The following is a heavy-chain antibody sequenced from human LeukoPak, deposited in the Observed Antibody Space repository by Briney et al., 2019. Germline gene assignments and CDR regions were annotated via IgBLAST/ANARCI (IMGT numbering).Heavy chain of an antibody. V-gene: IGHV4-59*01. Sequence: SETLSLTCTVSGGSISSYYWGWIRQPPGKGLEWIGYIYYSGSTNYNPSLKSRVTISVDTSKSQFSLKLSSVTAADTAVYYCARGVYYDYVWGSYRPYYFDYWGQGTLVTVSS. D-gene: IGHD3-16*02. CDR3: ARGVYYDYVWGSYRPYYFDY. CDR1: GGSISSYY. J-gene: IGHJ4*02. CDR2: IYYSGST.